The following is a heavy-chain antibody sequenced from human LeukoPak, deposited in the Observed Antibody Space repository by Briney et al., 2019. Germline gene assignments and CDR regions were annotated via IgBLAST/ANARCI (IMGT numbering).Heavy chain of an antibody. J-gene: IGHJ5*02. CDR2: IIPIFGTA. CDR3: ARRRGGIVVVPAAQGGDGYNLLLSWFDP. D-gene: IGHD2-2*01. CDR1: GGTFSSYA. Sequence: ASVKVSCKASGGTFSSYAISWVRQAPGQGLEWMGGIIPIFGTANYAQKFQGRVTITADESTSTAYMELSSLRSEDTAVYYCARRRGGIVVVPAAQGGDGYNLLLSWFDPWGQGTLVTVSS. V-gene: IGHV1-69*13.